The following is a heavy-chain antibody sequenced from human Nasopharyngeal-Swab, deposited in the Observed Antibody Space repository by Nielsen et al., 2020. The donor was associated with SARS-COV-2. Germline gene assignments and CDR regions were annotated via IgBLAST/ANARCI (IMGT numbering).Heavy chain of an antibody. CDR3: ASNSGCSSTSCPIDRLVYGMDV. D-gene: IGHD2-2*01. Sequence: SVKVSCKASGGTFSSYAISWVRQAPGQGLEWMGGIIPIFGTANYAQKFQGRVTITADESTSTAYMELSSLRSEDTAVYYCASNSGCSSTSCPIDRLVYGMDVWGQGTTVTVS. CDR1: GGTFSSYA. J-gene: IGHJ6*02. CDR2: IIPIFGTA. V-gene: IGHV1-69*13.